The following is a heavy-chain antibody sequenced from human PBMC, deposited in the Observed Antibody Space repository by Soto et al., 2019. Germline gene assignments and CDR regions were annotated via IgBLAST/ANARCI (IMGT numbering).Heavy chain of an antibody. J-gene: IGHJ5*02. V-gene: IGHV4-30-2*01. D-gene: IGHD2-8*01. CDR3: ARAYAIAGTLNWFDP. CDR2: IYHSGST. CDR1: GGSISSGGYS. Sequence: SETLSLSCAVSGGSISSGGYSWSWIRQPPGKGLEWIGYIYHSGSTYYNPSLKSRVTISVDRSKNQFSLKLSSVTAADTAVYYCARAYAIAGTLNWFDPWGQGTLVTVSS.